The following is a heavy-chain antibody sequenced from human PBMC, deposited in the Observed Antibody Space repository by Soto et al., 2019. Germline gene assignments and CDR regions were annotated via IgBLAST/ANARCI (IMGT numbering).Heavy chain of an antibody. J-gene: IGHJ6*02. CDR3: ARDNPFNYAGFDV. CDR2: MNAKSGDT. V-gene: IGHV1-8*01. D-gene: IGHD3-16*01. CDR1: GYTFSDFD. Sequence: QAHLEQSGAEVKRPGASVKVSCKASGYTFSDFDINWLRQASGQGPEWMGWMNAKSGDTFFAQRFQGKFNMTWDTSLSTTHMAVGSLTSDDTAMYYCARDNPFNYAGFDVWGQGTTVAVSS.